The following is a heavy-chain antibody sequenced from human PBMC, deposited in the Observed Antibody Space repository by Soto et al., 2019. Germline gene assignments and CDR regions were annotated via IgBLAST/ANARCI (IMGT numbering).Heavy chain of an antibody. CDR2: ISGPGGRT. J-gene: IGHJ6*02. CDR3: AKVESYDFWGGYDYYDYSHYGMDV. V-gene: IGHV3-23*01. Sequence: GGSLRLSCAAYEFTFNNYAMTWVRQTPGKGLEWVAGISGPGGRTYYADSVKGRFTISRDNSKNTLFLQMNGLRGEDTAVYYCAKVESYDFWGGYDYYDYSHYGMDVWGQGTTVTVSS. CDR1: EFTFNNYA. D-gene: IGHD3-3*01.